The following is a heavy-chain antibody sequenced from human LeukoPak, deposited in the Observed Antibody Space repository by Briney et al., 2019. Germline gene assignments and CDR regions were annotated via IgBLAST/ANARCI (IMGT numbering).Heavy chain of an antibody. J-gene: IGHJ5*02. V-gene: IGHV4-59*01. CDR3: ARADPNASGYFYRFNWFDP. Sequence: SETLSLTCTVSGGSISSYYWNWVRQPPGKGLEWIGNIYYSGSTNYNPSLKSRVTISLDTSKFQFSLRLNSVTAADTAVYYCARADPNASGYFYRFNWFDPWGQGTLVTVSS. CDR1: GGSISSYY. D-gene: IGHD3-10*01. CDR2: IYYSGST.